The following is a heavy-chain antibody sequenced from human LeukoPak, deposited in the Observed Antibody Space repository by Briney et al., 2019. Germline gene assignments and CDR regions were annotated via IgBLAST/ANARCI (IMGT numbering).Heavy chain of an antibody. CDR3: ARDFTGLLPPSYYFDY. V-gene: IGHV1-2*02. CDR2: INPKSGGT. J-gene: IGHJ4*02. Sequence: ASVKVSCKSSGYTFTDYYMHWVRQAPGQGLEWMGWINPKSGGTNYAQNFQGRVTMTRNTSISTAYMELSRLRSDDTAVYYCARDFTGLLPPSYYFDYWGQGTLVTVSS. CDR1: GYTFTDYY. D-gene: IGHD2-15*01.